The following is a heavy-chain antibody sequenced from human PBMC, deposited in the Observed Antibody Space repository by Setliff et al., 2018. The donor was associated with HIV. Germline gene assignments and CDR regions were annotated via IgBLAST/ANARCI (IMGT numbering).Heavy chain of an antibody. Sequence: GGSLRLSCAASGFTLSDHWMHWVRQAPGKGLVWVSRINSDGSSTTYADSVKGRFTLSRDNARTTLYLQMNSLRAEGTAVYYCAREGSYGLIIDYWGQGTLVTVSS. CDR2: INSDGSST. V-gene: IGHV3-74*01. D-gene: IGHD5-18*01. J-gene: IGHJ4*02. CDR3: AREGSYGLIIDY. CDR1: GFTLSDHW.